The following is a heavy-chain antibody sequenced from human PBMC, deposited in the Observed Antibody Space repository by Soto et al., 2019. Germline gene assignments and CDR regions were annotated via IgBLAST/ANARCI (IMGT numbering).Heavy chain of an antibody. Sequence: GCLQITCSASGCTFSIYAMSGVRQAPGKGLEWVSAISGSGGSTYYADSVKGRFTISRDNSKNTLYLQMNSLRAEDTAVYYCAKSPRLHTVGRYYFDYWGQGTLVTVSS. D-gene: IGHD4-17*01. CDR3: AKSPRLHTVGRYYFDY. V-gene: IGHV3-23*01. CDR2: ISGSGGST. J-gene: IGHJ4*02. CDR1: GCTFSIYA.